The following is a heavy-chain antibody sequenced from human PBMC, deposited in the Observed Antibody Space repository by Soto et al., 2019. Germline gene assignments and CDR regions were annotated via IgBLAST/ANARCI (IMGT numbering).Heavy chain of an antibody. CDR2: IYKSATT. J-gene: IGHJ5*01. Sequence: SETLSLICSVSGDSISNLDYFWAWIRQPPGQALEYIGYIYKSATTYYNPSFESRVAISVDTSKSQFSLNVTSVTAADTAVYFCARGRYCLTGRCFPNWFDSWGQGALVTVSS. CDR3: ARGRYCLTGRCFPNWFDS. V-gene: IGHV4-30-4*01. D-gene: IGHD7-27*01. CDR1: GDSISNLDYF.